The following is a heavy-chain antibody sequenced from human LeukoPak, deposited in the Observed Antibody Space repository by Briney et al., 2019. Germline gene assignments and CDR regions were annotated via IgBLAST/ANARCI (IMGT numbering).Heavy chain of an antibody. J-gene: IGHJ5*02. Sequence: GGSLRLSCTASGFTFGDYAMSWFRQAPGKGLEWVGFIRNKAYGGTTEYAASVKGRFSISRDDSKSIAYLQMNSLKTEDTAAYYCTGSGLSRENWFDPWGQGTLVSVSS. CDR3: TGSGLSRENWFDP. D-gene: IGHD6-19*01. CDR2: IRNKAYGGTT. V-gene: IGHV3-49*03. CDR1: GFTFGDYA.